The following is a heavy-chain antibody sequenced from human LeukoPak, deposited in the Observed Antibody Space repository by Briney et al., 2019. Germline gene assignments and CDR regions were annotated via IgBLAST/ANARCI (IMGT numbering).Heavy chain of an antibody. CDR1: GGSISSYY. D-gene: IGHD6-19*01. CDR2: IYYSGST. J-gene: IGHJ3*02. V-gene: IGHV4-59*08. Sequence: SETLSLTCTVSGGSISSYYWSWIRQPPGKGLEWIGYIYYSGSTNYNPSLKSRVTISVDTSKNQFSLKLSSVTAADTAVYYCARIRASSGWYGTIGFDIWGQGTMVTVSS. CDR3: ARIRASSGWYGTIGFDI.